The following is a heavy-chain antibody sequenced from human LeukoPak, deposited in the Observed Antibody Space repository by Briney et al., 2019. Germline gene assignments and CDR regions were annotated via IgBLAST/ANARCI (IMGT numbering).Heavy chain of an antibody. D-gene: IGHD5-18*01. V-gene: IGHV3-15*01. Sequence: PGGSLRLSCATSGFTLRNAWISWVRQAPGKGLEWVGRMRSEARGGTPDYAALVKGRFIISIDDSRSTLYLQMHSLETKDTALYYCTTEGFTYGHHALGIWGQGTVVTVSS. CDR1: GFTLRNAW. CDR2: MRSEARGGTP. J-gene: IGHJ3*02. CDR3: TTEGFTYGHHALGI.